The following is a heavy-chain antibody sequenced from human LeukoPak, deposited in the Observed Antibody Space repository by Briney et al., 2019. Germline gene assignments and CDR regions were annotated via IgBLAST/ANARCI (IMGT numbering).Heavy chain of an antibody. CDR1: GFTFSSYS. J-gene: IGHJ4*02. V-gene: IGHV3-21*01. CDR3: ARDSGYYYDSSGDYGYYFDY. D-gene: IGHD3-22*01. CDR2: ISSSSSYI. Sequence: GGSLRLSCAASGFTFSSYSMNWVRQAPGKGLEWVSSISSSSSYIYYADSVKGRFTISRDNAKNSLYLQMNSLRAEDTAVYYCARDSGYYYDSSGDYGYYFDYWGQGTLVTVSS.